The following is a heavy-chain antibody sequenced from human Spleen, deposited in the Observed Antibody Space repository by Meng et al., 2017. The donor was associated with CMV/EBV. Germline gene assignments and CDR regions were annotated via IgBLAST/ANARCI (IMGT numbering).Heavy chain of an antibody. CDR2: IIPLLDVV. CDR3: VRGSRYYYYGMVV. J-gene: IGHJ6*02. V-gene: IGHV1-69*10. CDR1: VDTFTKNA. Sequence: SVKVSCKASVDTFTKNAIRWVRQAPGQGLEWMGGIIPLLDVVKYAEKFQDRVTITADKTTSTVYMELSRLRSEDTAVYYCVRGSRYYYYGMVVWGQGTTVTVSS.